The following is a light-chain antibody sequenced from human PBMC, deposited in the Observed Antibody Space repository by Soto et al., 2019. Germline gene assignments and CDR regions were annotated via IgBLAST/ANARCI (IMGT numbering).Light chain of an antibody. CDR2: GAS. CDR3: QQYNNWPLT. J-gene: IGKJ4*01. V-gene: IGKV3-15*01. Sequence: EIVMTQFPATLSVSPGERATLSCRASQIVSSKLAWYQQKPGQAPRVLIHGASTRATGIPARFSGSGSGTEFTLTISSLQSEDFAFYYCQQYNNWPLTFGGGTKVEIK. CDR1: QIVSSK.